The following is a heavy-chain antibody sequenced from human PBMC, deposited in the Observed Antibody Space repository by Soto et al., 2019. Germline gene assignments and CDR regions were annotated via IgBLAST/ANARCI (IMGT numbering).Heavy chain of an antibody. V-gene: IGHV3-21*01. CDR2: IASRSNYI. J-gene: IGHJ6*02. Sequence: GGSLRLSCVASGFTFSDYNMNWLRQTPGKGLEWVSSIASRSNYIYYADSLKGRFTVSRDNARNSLYLQVDNLRAEDTAVYYCARNRRIAVEMDVWGQGTTVTVSS. CDR3: ARNRRIAVEMDV. CDR1: GFTFSDYN. D-gene: IGHD2-21*01.